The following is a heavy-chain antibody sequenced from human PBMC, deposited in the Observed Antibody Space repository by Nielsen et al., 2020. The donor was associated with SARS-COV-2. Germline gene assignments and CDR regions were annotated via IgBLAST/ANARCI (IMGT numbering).Heavy chain of an antibody. D-gene: IGHD3-22*01. CDR3: SSTGYLFKRDY. CDR2: IYYSGST. Sequence: GSLRLSCTVSGGSISSYYWSWIRQPPGKGLEWIGYIYYSGSTNYNPSLKSRVTISVDTSKNQLSLKLSSVTAADTAVYYCSSTGYLFKRDYWGRGTLVTVSS. V-gene: IGHV4-59*12. J-gene: IGHJ4*02. CDR1: GGSISSYY.